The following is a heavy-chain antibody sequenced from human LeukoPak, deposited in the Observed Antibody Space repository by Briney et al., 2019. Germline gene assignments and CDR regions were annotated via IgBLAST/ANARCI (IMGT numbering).Heavy chain of an antibody. J-gene: IGHJ4*02. V-gene: IGHV4-34*01. CDR2: INHSGST. Sequence: SETLSLTCAVYGGSFSGYYWSWIRQPPGKGLEWIGEINHSGSTNYNPSLKSRVTISVDTSKNQFSLKLSSVTAADTAVCYCARGYSSSSFDYWGQGTLVTVSS. CDR1: GGSFSGYY. D-gene: IGHD6-6*01. CDR3: ARGYSSSSFDY.